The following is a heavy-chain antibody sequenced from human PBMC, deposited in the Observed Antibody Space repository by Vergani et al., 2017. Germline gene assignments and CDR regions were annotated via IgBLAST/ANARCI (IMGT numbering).Heavy chain of an antibody. CDR1: GYTFTGYY. CDR3: ARAXYSSDYVWGSYHS. Sequence: QVQLVQSGAEVKKPGASVEVSCKASGYTFTGYYMHWVRQAPGQGLEWMGWINPNSGGTNYAQKFQGRVTMTRDTSISTAYMELSRLRSDDTAVYYCARAXYSSDYVWGSYHSWGQGTLVTVSS. D-gene: IGHD3-16*02. CDR2: INPNSGGT. J-gene: IGHJ4*02. V-gene: IGHV1-2*02.